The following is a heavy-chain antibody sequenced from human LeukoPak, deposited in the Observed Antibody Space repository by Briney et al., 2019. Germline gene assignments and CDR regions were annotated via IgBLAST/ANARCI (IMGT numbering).Heavy chain of an antibody. CDR3: ARPRGSSGWYDAFDI. Sequence: GASVKVSCKASGYTFTSYYMHWVRQAPGQGLEWMGIINPSGGSTSYAQKFQGRVTMTRDTSTSTVYMELSSLRSEDTAVYYCARPRGSSGWYDAFDIWGQGTMVTVSS. D-gene: IGHD6-19*01. CDR1: GYTFTSYY. V-gene: IGHV1-46*01. CDR2: INPSGGST. J-gene: IGHJ3*02.